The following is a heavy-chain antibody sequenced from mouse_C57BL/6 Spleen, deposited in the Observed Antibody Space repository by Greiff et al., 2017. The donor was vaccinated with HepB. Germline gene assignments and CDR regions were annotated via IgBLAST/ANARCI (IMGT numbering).Heavy chain of an antibody. CDR2: IDPETGGT. V-gene: IGHV1-15*01. CDR3: TRREGNYLFWFAY. D-gene: IGHD2-1*01. J-gene: IGHJ3*01. CDR1: GYTFTDYE. Sequence: VQLQESGAELVRPGASVTLSCKASGYTFTDYEMHWVKQTPVHGLEWIGAIDPETGGTAYNQKFKGKAILTADKSSSTAYMELRSLTSEDSAVYYCTRREGNYLFWFAYWGQGTLVTVSA.